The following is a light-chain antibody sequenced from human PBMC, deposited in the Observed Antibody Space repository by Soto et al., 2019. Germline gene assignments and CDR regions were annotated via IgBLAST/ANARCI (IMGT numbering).Light chain of an antibody. CDR3: SSYKSSSTLPYV. CDR2: DVN. Sequence: QSALTQPASVSGSPGQSITISCTGTSSDVGGYNLVSWYQQYPDKAPKLMIFDVNTRPSGVSNRFSGSKSGNTASLTISGFQAEDEADYYCSSYKSSSTLPYVFGTGTKLTVL. CDR1: SSDVGGYNL. J-gene: IGLJ1*01. V-gene: IGLV2-14*01.